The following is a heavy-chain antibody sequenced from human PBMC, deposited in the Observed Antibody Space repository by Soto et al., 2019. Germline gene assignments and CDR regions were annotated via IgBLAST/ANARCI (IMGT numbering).Heavy chain of an antibody. CDR3: ARDFSTYCTGGSCPFDY. V-gene: IGHV3-33*01. J-gene: IGHJ4*02. D-gene: IGHD2-15*01. CDR1: GFTFSAYG. Sequence: QVQLVESGGGVVQPGGSLRLSCAASGFTFSAYGMHWVRQAPGKGLEWVALIWHDGSNEYYGDSVKGRFTISRDNSKDTLYLQIVSLRGEDTAVYYCARDFSTYCTGGSCPFDYWGQGTLVIVSS. CDR2: IWHDGSNE.